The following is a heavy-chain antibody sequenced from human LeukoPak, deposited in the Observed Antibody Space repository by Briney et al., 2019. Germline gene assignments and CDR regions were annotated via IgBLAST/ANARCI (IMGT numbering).Heavy chain of an antibody. D-gene: IGHD6-13*01. V-gene: IGHV3-33*08. J-gene: IGHJ3*02. CDR2: IWYDGSNK. Sequence: GGSLRLSCAASGFTFDDYAMHWVRQAPGKGLEWVAVIWYDGSNKYYADSVKGRFTISRDNSKNTLYLQMNSLRAEDTAVSYCARDYGGAAAGSNGDAFNIWGQGTMVTVSS. CDR1: GFTFDDYA. CDR3: ARDYGGAAAGSNGDAFNI.